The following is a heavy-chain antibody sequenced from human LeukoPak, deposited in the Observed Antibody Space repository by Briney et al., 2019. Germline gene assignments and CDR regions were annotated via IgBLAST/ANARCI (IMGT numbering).Heavy chain of an antibody. CDR3: ASVRRGFGESSKYYSYYYMDV. Sequence: SETLSLTCTVSGGSISTITYYWGWIRQPPGKGLEWIGSIYHSGSTYNNPSLKSRVTISVDTSKNHFSLNLSSVTAADTAVYYCASVRRGFGESSKYYSYYYMDVWGNGTTVTISS. D-gene: IGHD3-10*01. V-gene: IGHV4-39*01. CDR1: GGSISTITYY. CDR2: IYHSGST. J-gene: IGHJ6*03.